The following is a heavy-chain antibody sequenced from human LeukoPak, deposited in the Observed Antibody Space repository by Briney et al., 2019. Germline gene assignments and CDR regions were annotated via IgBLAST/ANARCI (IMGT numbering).Heavy chain of an antibody. J-gene: IGHJ4*02. V-gene: IGHV3-21*01. CDR3: ASGIAVGTAADY. CDR1: GFTFSSYE. Sequence: AGGSLRLSCAASGFTFSSYEMNWVRQAPGKGLEWVSSIDSSSSYIYYADSVKGRFTISRDNAKNSLYLQMNSLRAEDTAVYYCASGIAVGTAADYWGQGTLVTVSS. D-gene: IGHD6-19*01. CDR2: IDSSSSYI.